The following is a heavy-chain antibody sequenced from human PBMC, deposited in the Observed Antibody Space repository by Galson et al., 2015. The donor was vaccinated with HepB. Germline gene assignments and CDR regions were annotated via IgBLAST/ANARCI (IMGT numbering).Heavy chain of an antibody. CDR2: IDPTDSYT. D-gene: IGHD6-19*01. Sequence: QSGAEVKKPGESLRISCKGSGYTFTTYWINWVRQMPGKGLEWMGRIDPTDSYTTYNPSFQGHVTISIDKSISTAYLQWSSLKASDTAMYYCARLASSGYFYYYYYMDVWGKGTTVTVSS. CDR3: ARLASSGYFYYYYYMDV. J-gene: IGHJ6*03. V-gene: IGHV5-10-1*01. CDR1: GYTFTTYW.